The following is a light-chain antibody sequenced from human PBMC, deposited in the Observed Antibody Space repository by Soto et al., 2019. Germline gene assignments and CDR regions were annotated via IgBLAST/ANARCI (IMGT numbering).Light chain of an antibody. CDR2: TNN. V-gene: IGLV1-44*01. J-gene: IGLJ1*01. Sequence: QSVLTQPPSASGTPGQRVTISCSGSTSNIGGNSVNWYQQLPGTAPRLLIYTNNQRPSGVPDRFSGSRSGTSASLAISGLQSEDEADYYCAAWDDSLNHVFGSGTKLTVL. CDR3: AAWDDSLNHV. CDR1: TSNIGGNS.